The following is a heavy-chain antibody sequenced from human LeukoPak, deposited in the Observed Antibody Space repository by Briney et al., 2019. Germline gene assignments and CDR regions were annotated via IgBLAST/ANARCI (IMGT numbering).Heavy chain of an antibody. Sequence: GGSLRLSCAASGFTFSSYSMNWVRQAPGKGLEWVSSISSSSSYIYYADSVKGRFTISRDNAKNSLYLQMNSLRAEDTAVYYCARGLGYCSSTSCHGSAFDIWGQGTMVTVSS. J-gene: IGHJ3*02. D-gene: IGHD2-2*01. CDR3: ARGLGYCSSTSCHGSAFDI. CDR2: ISSSSSYI. CDR1: GFTFSSYS. V-gene: IGHV3-21*01.